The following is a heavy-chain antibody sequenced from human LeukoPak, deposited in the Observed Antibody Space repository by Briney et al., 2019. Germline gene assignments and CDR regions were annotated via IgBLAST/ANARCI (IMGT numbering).Heavy chain of an antibody. V-gene: IGHV3-15*01. CDR3: TTEVVVVPAAMGAFDT. J-gene: IGHJ3*02. CDR2: IKSKTDGGTT. D-gene: IGHD2-2*01. CDR1: GFTFSNAW. Sequence: GGSLRLSCAASGFTFSNAWMSWVRQAPGKGLEWVGRIKSKTDGGTTDYAAPVKGRFTISRDDSKNTLYLQMNSLKTEDTAVYYCTTEVVVVPAAMGAFDTWGQGTMVTVSS.